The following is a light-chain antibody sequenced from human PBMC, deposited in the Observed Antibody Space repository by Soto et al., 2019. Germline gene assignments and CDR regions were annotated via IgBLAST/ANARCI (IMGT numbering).Light chain of an antibody. CDR1: SSDVGGYNY. Sequence: QSALTQPPSASGSPGQSVTISCTGTSSDVGGYNYVSWYQQHPGKAPKLVISEVSKRPSGVPDRFSGSKSGNTASLTVSGLQAEDEADYYCSSYAGSNIVVFGGGTKLTVL. CDR3: SSYAGSNIVV. CDR2: EVS. V-gene: IGLV2-8*01. J-gene: IGLJ2*01.